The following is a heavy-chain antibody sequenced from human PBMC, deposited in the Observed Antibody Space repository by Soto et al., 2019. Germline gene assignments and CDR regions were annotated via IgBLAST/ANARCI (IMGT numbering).Heavy chain of an antibody. D-gene: IGHD3-10*01. CDR3: LTQGFGPLHGLVDV. V-gene: IGHV4-61*01. Sequence: PSETLSLTCTVSGGSVNSDSYYWTWIRQPPGKRLEWIGYISYSGSTSYNPSLKSRLIISVDTSQNQVSLKLASVTAADTAVYYCLTQGFGPLHGLVDVWGQGTTVTVSS. CDR1: GGSVNSDSYY. J-gene: IGHJ6*02. CDR2: ISYSGST.